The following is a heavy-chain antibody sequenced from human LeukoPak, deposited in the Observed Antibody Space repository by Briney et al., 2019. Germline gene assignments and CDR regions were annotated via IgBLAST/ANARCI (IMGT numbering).Heavy chain of an antibody. CDR1: GFTFSSYE. Sequence: GGSLRLSCAASGFTFSSYEMNWVRQAPGKGLEWIAHISSVYSIDYADSVQGRFTISRDNAKNTVYLQMNSLTDEDTAVYYCARGITLVRKNWFDPWGQGTLVTVYS. D-gene: IGHD3-10*01. CDR3: ARGITLVRKNWFDP. V-gene: IGHV3-48*03. CDR2: ISSVYSI. J-gene: IGHJ5*02.